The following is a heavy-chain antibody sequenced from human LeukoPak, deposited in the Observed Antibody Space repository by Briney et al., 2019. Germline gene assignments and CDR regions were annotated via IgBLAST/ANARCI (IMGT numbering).Heavy chain of an antibody. J-gene: IGHJ4*02. Sequence: PSETLSLTRTVSGYSISSGYYWGWIRPPPGKGVEWTGNIDHSGSTYYNPSLKSRITISVHTSKNQFSLKLSSVTAADTAVYYCARDSALAQAVMFDYWGQGTLVTVSS. V-gene: IGHV4-38-2*02. CDR1: GYSISSGYY. D-gene: IGHD6-19*01. CDR3: ARDSALAQAVMFDY. CDR2: IDHSGST.